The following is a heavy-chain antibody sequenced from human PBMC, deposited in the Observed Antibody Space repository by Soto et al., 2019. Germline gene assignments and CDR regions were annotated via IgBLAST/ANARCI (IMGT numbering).Heavy chain of an antibody. J-gene: IGHJ4*02. V-gene: IGHV3-48*02. CDR3: VRGGAFKFDY. Sequence: EVQLVESGGGLVQPGGSLRLSCAASGFTLSSYNMNWARQAPGKGLEWVSYISSSSSTIYYADSVKGRFTISRDNAKKSLYLQMNSLGDEDTAVYYCVRGGAFKFDYWGQGTLVTVSS. D-gene: IGHD2-15*01. CDR2: ISSSSSTI. CDR1: GFTLSSYN.